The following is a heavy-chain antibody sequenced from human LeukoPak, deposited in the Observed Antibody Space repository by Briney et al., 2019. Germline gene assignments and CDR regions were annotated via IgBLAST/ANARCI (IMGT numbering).Heavy chain of an antibody. CDR1: GGSFSGHY. J-gene: IGHJ4*02. CDR3: ARAPASTGSIDY. Sequence: PSETLSLTCAVYGGSFSGHYWTWIRRPPGKGRDWIGQINHSGSTQYKSSLKSRVTISVDTSKDQFSLKLTSVTAADTAVYYCARAPASTGSIDYWGQGTPVTVSS. V-gene: IGHV4-34*01. D-gene: IGHD2-8*02. CDR2: INHSGST.